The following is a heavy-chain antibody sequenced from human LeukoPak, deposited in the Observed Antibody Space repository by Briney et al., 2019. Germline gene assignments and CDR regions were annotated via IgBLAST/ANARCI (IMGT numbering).Heavy chain of an antibody. CDR2: ISSSGSTI. CDR1: GFTFSDYY. Sequence: GGSLRLSCAASGFTFSDYYMSWIRQAPGKGLEWVSYISSSGSTIYYADSVKGRFTISRDNAKNSLYLQMNSLRAEDTAVYYCARDMNWNYVGYYYYYMDVWGKGTTVTVSS. V-gene: IGHV3-11*01. J-gene: IGHJ6*03. D-gene: IGHD1-7*01. CDR3: ARDMNWNYVGYYYYYMDV.